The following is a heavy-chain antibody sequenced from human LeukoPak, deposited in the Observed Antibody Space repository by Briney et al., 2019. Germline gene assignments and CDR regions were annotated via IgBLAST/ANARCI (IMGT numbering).Heavy chain of an antibody. CDR1: GDSVSRNSAV. Sequence: SQTLSLTCAISGDSVSRNSAVWNWIRQSPSRGLEWLGRTYYKSKWYNDYAEFVKSRITINADTSKNQFSLQLNSVTPDDTAVYFCARDDRYGSGTLGKRFDPWGQGTLVSVSS. J-gene: IGHJ5*02. D-gene: IGHD3-10*01. V-gene: IGHV6-1*01. CDR3: ARDDRYGSGTLGKRFDP. CDR2: TYYKSKWYN.